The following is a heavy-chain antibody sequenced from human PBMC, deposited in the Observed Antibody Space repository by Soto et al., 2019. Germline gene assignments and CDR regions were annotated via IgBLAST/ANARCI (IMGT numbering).Heavy chain of an antibody. Sequence: ASVKVSCKASGYTFTSYGISWVRQAPGQGLEWMGWISAYNGNTNYAQKLQGRVTMTTDTSTSTAYMELRSLRSDDTAVYYCARDYYGSGSYYMIDYWGQGTLVTVSS. D-gene: IGHD3-10*01. CDR1: GYTFTSYG. V-gene: IGHV1-18*01. J-gene: IGHJ4*02. CDR3: ARDYYGSGSYYMIDY. CDR2: ISAYNGNT.